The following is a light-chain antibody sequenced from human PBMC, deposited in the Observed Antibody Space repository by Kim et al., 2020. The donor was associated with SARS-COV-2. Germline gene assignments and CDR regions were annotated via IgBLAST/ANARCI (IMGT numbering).Light chain of an antibody. CDR1: HIIAGSF. J-gene: IGKJ1*01. CDR3: QFFGSSVWT. CDR2: GAS. Sequence: VLTQSPGTLSLSPGERAILSCRASHIIAGSFLAWYQQKPGQAPRLLIYGASSRATGIPDRFSGSQSGTDFTLTISRLEPEDFAVYYCQFFGSSVWTFGQGTKLDIK. V-gene: IGKV3-20*01.